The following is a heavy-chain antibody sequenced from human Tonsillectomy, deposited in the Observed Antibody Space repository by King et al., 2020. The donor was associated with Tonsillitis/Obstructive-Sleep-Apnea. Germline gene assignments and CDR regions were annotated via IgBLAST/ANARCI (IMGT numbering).Heavy chain of an antibody. J-gene: IGHJ3*02. CDR1: GFTFSNAW. CDR2: IKSKTDGGTT. CDR3: ARGFVVAPAGIQGI. V-gene: IGHV3-15*07. Sequence: VQLVESGGGLVKPGGSLRLSCAASGFTFSNAWMNWVRQAPGKGLEWVGRIKSKTDGGTTDYAAPVKGRFTISRDDSKNTLYLQMNRLKTEDTAVYYCARGFVVAPAGIQGIWGKGTMVTVSS. D-gene: IGHD2-2*02.